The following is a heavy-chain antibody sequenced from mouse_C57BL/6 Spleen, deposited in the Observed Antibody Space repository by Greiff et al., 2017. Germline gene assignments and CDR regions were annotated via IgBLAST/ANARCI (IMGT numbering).Heavy chain of an antibody. CDR1: GYTFTSYW. V-gene: IGHV1-64*01. CDR3: ANVYYYGSSPYYFDY. Sequence: QVHVKQPGAELVKPGASVKLSCKASGYTFTSYWMHWVKQRPGQGLEWIGMIHPNSGSTNYNEKFKSKATLTVDKSSSTAYMQLSSLTSEDSAVYYCANVYYYGSSPYYFDYWGQGTTLTVSS. D-gene: IGHD1-1*01. CDR2: IHPNSGST. J-gene: IGHJ2*01.